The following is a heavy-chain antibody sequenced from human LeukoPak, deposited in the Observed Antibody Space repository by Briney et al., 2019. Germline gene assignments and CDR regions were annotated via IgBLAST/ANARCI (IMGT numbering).Heavy chain of an antibody. CDR1: GFTVRNNY. CDR2: IYSGGST. V-gene: IGHV3-66*01. Sequence: PGGSLRLSCAASGFTVRNNYMSWVRQAPGKGLEWVSAIYSGGSTYCADSVKGRFSISRDNSKNTLYLQMNSLRAEDTAVYFCATGERMVRGDGVDYWGQGTLVTVSS. D-gene: IGHD3-10*01. CDR3: ATGERMVRGDGVDY. J-gene: IGHJ4*02.